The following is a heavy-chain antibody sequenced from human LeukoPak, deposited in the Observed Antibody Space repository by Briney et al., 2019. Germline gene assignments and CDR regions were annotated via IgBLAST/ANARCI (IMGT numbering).Heavy chain of an antibody. Sequence: GGSLRLSCAASGFTFSSYWMHWVRQAPGKGLVWVSLINNDGSTNYADSVKGRFTISRDNSKNTLYLQMNSLRAEDTAVYYCAREMIGFDYWGQGTLVTVSS. CDR3: AREMIGFDY. CDR1: GFTFSSYW. D-gene: IGHD3-22*01. J-gene: IGHJ4*02. CDR2: INNDGST. V-gene: IGHV3-74*01.